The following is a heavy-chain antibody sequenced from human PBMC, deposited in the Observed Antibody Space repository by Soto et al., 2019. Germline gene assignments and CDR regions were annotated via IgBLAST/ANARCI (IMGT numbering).Heavy chain of an antibody. CDR2: IYYSGDT. D-gene: IGHD3-3*01. Sequence: PSETLSLTCGVSGGSIGSSAYYWGCVRQSPGRGLEWIGSIYYSGDTYEDPSLKSRVTMSLDKSKNQFSLKLTSMTAADTAVYYCVASSTHVFSDEAYFDYWGQGTLVTVSS. V-gene: IGHV4-39*01. CDR3: VASSTHVFSDEAYFDY. J-gene: IGHJ4*02. CDR1: GGSIGSSAYY.